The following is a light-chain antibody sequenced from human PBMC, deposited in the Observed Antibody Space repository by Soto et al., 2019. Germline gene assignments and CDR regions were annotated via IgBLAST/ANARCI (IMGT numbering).Light chain of an antibody. CDR2: QDS. CDR3: QAWDSSTVV. J-gene: IGLJ2*01. CDR1: KLGDKY. Sequence: SYELTHPPSVSVSPGQTASITCSGDKLGDKYACWYQQKPGQSPVLVIYQDSKRPSGIPKRFSGSNSGNTATLTISGTQAMDEADYYCQAWDSSTVVFGGGTKLTVL. V-gene: IGLV3-1*01.